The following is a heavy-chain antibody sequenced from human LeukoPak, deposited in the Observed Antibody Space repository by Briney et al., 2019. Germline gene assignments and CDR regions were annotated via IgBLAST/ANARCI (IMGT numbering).Heavy chain of an antibody. Sequence: GGSLRLSCAASGFTFDNYAMHWVRQAPGKGLEWVSGIAWNSGNTGFADSVKGRFTISRDNAKNSLYLQMNSLRAEDTAVYYCARGRYSSSWYADYWGQGTLVTVSS. J-gene: IGHJ4*02. CDR2: IAWNSGNT. CDR3: ARGRYSSSWYADY. D-gene: IGHD6-13*01. CDR1: GFTFDNYA. V-gene: IGHV3-9*01.